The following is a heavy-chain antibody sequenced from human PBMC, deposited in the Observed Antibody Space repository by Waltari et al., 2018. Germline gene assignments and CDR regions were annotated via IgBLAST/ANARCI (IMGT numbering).Heavy chain of an antibody. CDR1: GGSISSGGYS. D-gene: IGHD4-17*01. CDR2: IYHSGST. J-gene: IGHJ4*02. V-gene: IGHV4-30-2*01. CDR3: ASSYDYGDYYFDY. Sequence: QLQLQESGSGLVKPSQTLSLTCAVSGGSISSGGYSWSWIRQPPGKGLEWIGYIYHSGSTYYNPSLKSRVTISVDRSKNQSSLKLSSVTAADTAVYYCASSYDYGDYYFDYWGQGTLVTVSS.